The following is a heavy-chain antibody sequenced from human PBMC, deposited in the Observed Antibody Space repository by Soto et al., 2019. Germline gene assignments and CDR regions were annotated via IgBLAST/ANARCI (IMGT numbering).Heavy chain of an antibody. J-gene: IGHJ4*02. V-gene: IGHV2-26*01. CDR3: ARIEGILLSLDY. CDR2: IFSNDEK. D-gene: IGHD5-18*01. CDR1: GFSLSNARMG. Sequence: QVTWRASGPVLVKPTETLTLTCTVSGFSLSNARMGGSWIRQPPGRALEWLAHIFSNDEKSYSTSLKSRLTISKDASKSQVVLTMTNIDPVDTATYYCARIEGILLSLDYWGQGTLVTVSS.